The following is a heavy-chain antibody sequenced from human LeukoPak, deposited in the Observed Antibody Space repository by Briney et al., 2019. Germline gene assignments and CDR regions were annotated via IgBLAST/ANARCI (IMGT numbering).Heavy chain of an antibody. Sequence: GGSLRLSCAASGFTFSSYAMSWVRQAPGKGLEWVSAISGSGGSTYYADSMKGRLTISRDDSKNTVYLQMKSLRPKDTAVYYCAREGHTSGYCGTFDVWGQGTTVAVS. CDR3: AREGHTSGYCGTFDV. D-gene: IGHD3-22*01. J-gene: IGHJ3*01. CDR2: ISGSGGST. V-gene: IGHV3-23*01. CDR1: GFTFSSYA.